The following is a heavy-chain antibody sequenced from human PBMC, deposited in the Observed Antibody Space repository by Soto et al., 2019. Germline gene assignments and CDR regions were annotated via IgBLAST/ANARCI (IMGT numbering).Heavy chain of an antibody. CDR3: ARTSRLNWFDP. V-gene: IGHV3-48*03. CDR2: ISSSGSTI. J-gene: IGHJ5*02. Sequence: QRLSCAASGFTFSSYEMNWVRQAPGKGLEWVSYISSSGSTIYYADSVKGRFTISRDNAKNSLYLQMNSLRAEDTAVYYCARTSRLNWFDPWGQGTLVTVSS. D-gene: IGHD6-13*01. CDR1: GFTFSSYE.